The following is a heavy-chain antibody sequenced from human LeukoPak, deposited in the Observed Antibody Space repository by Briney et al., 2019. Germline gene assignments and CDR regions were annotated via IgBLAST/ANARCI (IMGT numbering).Heavy chain of an antibody. CDR3: ARSPTAVYSSSDDAFDI. Sequence: SVKVSCKASGGTFSSYAISWVRQAPGQGLEWMGGIIPIFGTANYAQKFQGRVTITADESTSTAYMELSSLRSEDTAVYYCARSPTAVYSSSDDAFDIWGQGTMVTISS. V-gene: IGHV1-69*13. CDR2: IIPIFGTA. CDR1: GGTFSSYA. J-gene: IGHJ3*02. D-gene: IGHD6-13*01.